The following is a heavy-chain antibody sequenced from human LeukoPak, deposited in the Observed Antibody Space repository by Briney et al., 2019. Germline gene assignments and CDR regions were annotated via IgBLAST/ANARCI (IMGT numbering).Heavy chain of an antibody. CDR3: ARQGSAAYCSGGSCVPYGMDV. Sequence: TSETLSLTCSVSGDSISNSDFYWVWVRQPPGKGLEWIGSIYYRGNTYYNPSLKSRVTISVDTSKKQFSLNLSSVTAADTAIYYCARQGSAAYCSGGSCVPYGMDVWGQGTTVTVS. CDR2: IYYRGNT. CDR1: GDSISNSDFY. J-gene: IGHJ6*02. D-gene: IGHD2-15*01. V-gene: IGHV4-39*01.